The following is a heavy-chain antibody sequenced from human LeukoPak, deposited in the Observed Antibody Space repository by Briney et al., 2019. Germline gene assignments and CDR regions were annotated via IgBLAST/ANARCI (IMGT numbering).Heavy chain of an antibody. D-gene: IGHD3-10*01. V-gene: IGHV3-74*01. CDR2: INTDGMIT. CDR1: GFPFSNYW. CDR3: ARAKAVDYYYGSGSYGQGTFDY. J-gene: IGHJ4*02. Sequence: PGGSLRLSCAASGFPFSNYWMHWVRQVPGRGLVWVSRINTDGMITSYADSVKGRFTISRDNSKNTLYLQMNSLRAEDTAVYYCARAKAVDYYYGSGSYGQGTFDYWGQGTLVTVSS.